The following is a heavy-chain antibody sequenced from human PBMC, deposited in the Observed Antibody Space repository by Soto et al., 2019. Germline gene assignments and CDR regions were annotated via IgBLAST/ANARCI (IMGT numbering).Heavy chain of an antibody. J-gene: IGHJ5*02. CDR3: ARAFELELRVCWFDP. Sequence: QVQLVQSGAEVKKPGASVKVSCKASGYTFTSYGISWVRQAPGQGLEWMGWISAYNGNTNYAQKLQGRVTMTTDTSTCTAYMELRSLRSDDTAVYYCARAFELELRVCWFDPWGQGTLVTVSS. D-gene: IGHD1-7*01. V-gene: IGHV1-18*04. CDR1: GYTFTSYG. CDR2: ISAYNGNT.